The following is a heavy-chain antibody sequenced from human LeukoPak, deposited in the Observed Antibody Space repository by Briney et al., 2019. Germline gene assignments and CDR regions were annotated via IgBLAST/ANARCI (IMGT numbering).Heavy chain of an antibody. V-gene: IGHV6-1*01. CDR3: SLARSEYHYGMDV. Sequence: SQTLSLTCAISGDSVSSTSVAWNWIRQSPSRGLEWLGRTYYRSKWYYEYAVSVKSRINISPDTSKNQFSLQLTSVTPEDTAVYYCSLARSEYHYGMDVWGQGTTVTVSS. CDR2: TYYRSKWYY. J-gene: IGHJ6*02. CDR1: GDSVSSTSVA.